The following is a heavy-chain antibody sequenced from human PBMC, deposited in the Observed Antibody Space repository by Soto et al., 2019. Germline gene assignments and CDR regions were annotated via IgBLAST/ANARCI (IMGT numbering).Heavy chain of an antibody. D-gene: IGHD4-17*01. Sequence: GGSLRLSCAASGFTFSSYAISWVRQAPGKGLEWVSAISGSGGSTYYADSVKGRFTISRDNSKNTLYLQMNSLRAEDTAVYYCAKGLESDYGDDYYMDVWGKGTTVTVSS. CDR2: ISGSGGST. V-gene: IGHV3-23*01. CDR1: GFTFSSYA. CDR3: AKGLESDYGDDYYMDV. J-gene: IGHJ6*03.